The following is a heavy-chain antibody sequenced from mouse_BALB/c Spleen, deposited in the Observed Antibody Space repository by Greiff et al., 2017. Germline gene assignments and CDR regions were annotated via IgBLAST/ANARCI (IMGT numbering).Heavy chain of an antibody. Sequence: VQLQQSGAELAKPGASVKMSCKASGYTFTSYWMHWVKQRPGQGLEWIGYINPSTGYTEYNQKFKDKATLTADKSSSTAYMQLSSLTSEDSAVYYCARGVMVKDWFAYWGQGTLVTVSA. CDR3: ARGVMVKDWFAY. CDR2: INPSTGYT. D-gene: IGHD2-2*01. V-gene: IGHV1-7*01. CDR1: GYTFTSYW. J-gene: IGHJ3*01.